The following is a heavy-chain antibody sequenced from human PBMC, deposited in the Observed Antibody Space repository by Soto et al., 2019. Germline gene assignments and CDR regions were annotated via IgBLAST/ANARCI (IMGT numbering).Heavy chain of an antibody. CDR2: IVVGSGNT. Sequence: SVKVSCKASGFTFTSSAMQWVRQARGQRLEWIGWIVVGSGNTNYAQKFQERVTITRDMSTSTAYMELSSLRSEDTAVYYCAADLLPYCGYDYGTTFYYYGMDVWGQGTTVTVSS. CDR3: AADLLPYCGYDYGTTFYYYGMDV. V-gene: IGHV1-58*02. CDR1: GFTFTSSA. J-gene: IGHJ6*02. D-gene: IGHD5-12*01.